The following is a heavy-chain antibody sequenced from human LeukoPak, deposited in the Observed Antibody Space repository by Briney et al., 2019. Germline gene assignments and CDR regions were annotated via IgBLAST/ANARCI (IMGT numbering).Heavy chain of an antibody. CDR1: GFTFSSYS. D-gene: IGHD3-22*01. CDR2: ISSSSSYI. V-gene: IGHV3-21*01. Sequence: GRSLRLSCAASGFTFSSYSMNWVRQAPGKGLEWVSSISSSSSYIYYADSVKGRFTISRDNAKNSLYLQMNSLRAEDTAVYYCARETHYYDALGGPYYFDCWGQGTLVTVSS. J-gene: IGHJ4*02. CDR3: ARETHYYDALGGPYYFDC.